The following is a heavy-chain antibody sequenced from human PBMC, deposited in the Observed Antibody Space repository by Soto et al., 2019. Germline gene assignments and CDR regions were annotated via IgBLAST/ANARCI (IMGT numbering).Heavy chain of an antibody. V-gene: IGHV1-2*04. J-gene: IGHJ3*02. CDR3: ARTYNWNDLSSFAFDI. CDR2: INPNSGGT. Sequence: QVQLVQSGAEVKKPGASVKVSCKASGYTFTGYYMHWVRQAPGQGLEWMGWINPNSGGTNYAQKFQGWVTMTRDTSISTAYMELSRLTSDDTAVYYCARTYNWNDLSSFAFDIWGQGTMVTVSS. CDR1: GYTFTGYY. D-gene: IGHD1-1*01.